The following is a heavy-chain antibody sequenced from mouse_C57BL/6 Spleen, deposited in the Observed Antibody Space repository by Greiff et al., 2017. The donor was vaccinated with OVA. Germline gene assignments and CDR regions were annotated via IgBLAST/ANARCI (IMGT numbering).Heavy chain of an antibody. CDR3: ARDPTGAMDY. V-gene: IGHV14-2*01. D-gene: IGHD1-1*01. CDR1: GFTFTDYY. Sequence: EVQLQESGAELVKPGASVKLSCTASGFTFTDYYMPWVKQRTEQGLEWIGRIDPEDGETKYAPTFQSKATITAETSSNTAYLQSSRLTAEDTAVYYGARDPTGAMDYWGQGTSVTVSS. CDR2: IDPEDGET. J-gene: IGHJ4*01.